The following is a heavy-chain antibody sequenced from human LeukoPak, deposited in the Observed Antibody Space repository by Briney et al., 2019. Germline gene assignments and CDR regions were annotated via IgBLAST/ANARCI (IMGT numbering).Heavy chain of an antibody. CDR3: ATDFNDVKVDYYGIPED. V-gene: IGHV3-30*02. D-gene: IGHD3-22*01. Sequence: PGGSLRLSCIASGFNFSRNGMHWVRQAPGKGLDWVAFIRFDGSDTFYRASLKGRFIISRDNSQNTVYLQLNNLTSEDTAVYLCATDFNDVKVDYYGIPEDWGRGTLVTVSS. CDR2: IRFDGSDT. J-gene: IGHJ4*02. CDR1: GFNFSRNG.